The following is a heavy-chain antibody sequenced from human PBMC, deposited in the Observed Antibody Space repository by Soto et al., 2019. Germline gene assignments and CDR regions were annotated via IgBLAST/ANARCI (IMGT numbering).Heavy chain of an antibody. CDR2: INPDNGNT. V-gene: IGHV1-18*01. CDR3: ARDPRYCSGDTCNNWFDP. Sequence: ASVKVSCKASGYTFTNFGINWVRQAPGQGLAWMGWINPDNGNTEYAQKVQGRVTLSTDTSTRTAYMEVRSLRSDDTAVYYCARDPRYCSGDTCNNWFDPWGQGTLVTVSS. D-gene: IGHD2-15*01. CDR1: GYTFTNFG. J-gene: IGHJ5*02.